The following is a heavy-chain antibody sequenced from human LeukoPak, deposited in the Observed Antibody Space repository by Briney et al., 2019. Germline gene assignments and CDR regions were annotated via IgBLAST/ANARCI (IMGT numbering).Heavy chain of an antibody. V-gene: IGHV3-23*01. CDR2: ITDRDGRI. D-gene: IGHD4-17*01. CDR3: AKERSTTTAFDS. Sequence: QPGGSLTLSCLASGFTFSRNPMAWVRQAPGKGLEWVSLITDRDGRIHYADFVRGRFTIYRDNSKNMLYLQMNGLRPDDTAIYYCAKERSTTTAFDSWGQGTLVTVSS. CDR1: GFTFSRNP. J-gene: IGHJ4*02.